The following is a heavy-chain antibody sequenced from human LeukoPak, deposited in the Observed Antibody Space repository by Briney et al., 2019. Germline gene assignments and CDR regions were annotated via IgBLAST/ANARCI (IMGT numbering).Heavy chain of an antibody. D-gene: IGHD6-19*01. J-gene: IGHJ4*02. CDR3: ARLGYSSGWPGYFDY. CDR2: IYYSGST. V-gene: IGHV4-59*08. Sequence: PSETLSLTCTVSGGSISSYYWSWIRQPPGKGLEWIGYIYYSGSTNYNPSLKSRVTISADTSKNQFSLKLSSVTAADTAVYYCARLGYSSGWPGYFDYWGQGTLVTVSS. CDR1: GGSISSYY.